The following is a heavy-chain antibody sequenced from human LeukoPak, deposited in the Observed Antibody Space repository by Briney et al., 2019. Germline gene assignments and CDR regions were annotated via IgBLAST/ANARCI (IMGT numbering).Heavy chain of an antibody. CDR3: AKDIAAAGDY. Sequence: GRSLRLSCAASGFSFSNSAMHWVRQAPGKGLEWVSVISGSGSSRYYADSVKGRFTISRDNSKNTVFLQMNSLRVEDTAIYYCAKDIAAAGDYWGQGTLVTVSS. CDR2: ISGSGSSR. J-gene: IGHJ4*02. V-gene: IGHV3-23*01. CDR1: GFSFSNSA. D-gene: IGHD6-25*01.